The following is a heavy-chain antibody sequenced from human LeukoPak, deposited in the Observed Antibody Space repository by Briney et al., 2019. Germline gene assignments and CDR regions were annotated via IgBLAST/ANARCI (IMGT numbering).Heavy chain of an antibody. CDR1: GFTFSSYG. Sequence: PGGSLRLSCAASGFTFSSYGMHWVRQAPGKGLEWVAVIWYGGSNKYYADSVKGRFTISRDNSKNTLYPQMNSLRAEDTAVYYCAKSGGSGSYYFDYWGQGTLVTVSS. J-gene: IGHJ4*02. D-gene: IGHD3-10*01. CDR3: AKSGGSGSYYFDY. V-gene: IGHV3-30*02. CDR2: IWYGGSNK.